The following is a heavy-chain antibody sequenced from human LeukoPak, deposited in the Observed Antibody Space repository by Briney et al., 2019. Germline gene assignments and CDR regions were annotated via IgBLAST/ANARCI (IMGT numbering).Heavy chain of an antibody. CDR1: GGTFSSYA. CDR3: ARRIVGATNWSDP. D-gene: IGHD1-26*01. Sequence: ASVKVSCKASGGTFSSYAIIWVRQAPGQGLEWMRWISANNGNTNYAQKLQGRVTMTTDTSTSTAYMELRTLTSDDTAVYYCARRIVGATNWSDPWGQGTLVTVSS. CDR2: ISANNGNT. V-gene: IGHV1-18*01. J-gene: IGHJ5*02.